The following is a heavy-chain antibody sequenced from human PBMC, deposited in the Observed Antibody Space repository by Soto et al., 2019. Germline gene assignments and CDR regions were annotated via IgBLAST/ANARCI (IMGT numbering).Heavy chain of an antibody. CDR3: ATKVRWYVGYYYYGMAV. V-gene: IGHV1-24*01. D-gene: IGHD6-13*01. CDR1: GYTLTELS. CDR2: FDPEDGET. J-gene: IGHJ6*02. Sequence: ASVKVSCKVSGYTLTELSMHWVRQAPGKGLEWMGGFDPEDGETIYAQKFQGRVTMTEDTSTDTAYMELSSLRSEDTAVYYCATKVRWYVGYYYYGMAVWGQGTSVPVSS.